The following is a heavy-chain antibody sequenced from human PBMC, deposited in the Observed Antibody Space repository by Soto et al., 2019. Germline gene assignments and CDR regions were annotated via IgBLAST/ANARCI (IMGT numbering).Heavy chain of an antibody. CDR2: IYYSGTT. J-gene: IGHJ4*02. CDR1: GGSIGTYY. D-gene: IGHD2-21*01. Sequence: PSETLSLTCTVSGGSIGTYYWSWIRQPPGKGLECIGYIYYSGTTNYNPSLKSRVTMSVETSKNPFSLKLTSVTAADTAVYYCARGGGYCGGDCFDYWGQGTRVTVS. CDR3: ARGGGYCGGDCFDY. V-gene: IGHV4-59*01.